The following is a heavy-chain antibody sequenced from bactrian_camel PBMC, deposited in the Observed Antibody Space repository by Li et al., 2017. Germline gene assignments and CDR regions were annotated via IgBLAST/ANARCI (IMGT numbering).Heavy chain of an antibody. CDR3: AADEYCGGGGVGW. V-gene: IGHV3S53*01. Sequence: VQLVESGGGSVQPGESLRLSCKASPGPIDRHHCIGWFRRAPGKEREGVAAFGRDGSTSYAGSVKGRFTTSKENSKNTLYLQMNSLKPEDTAMYYCAADEYCGGGGVGWRGRGTQVTVS. J-gene: IGHJ4*01. D-gene: IGHD7*01. CDR1: PGPIDRHHC. CDR2: FGRDGST.